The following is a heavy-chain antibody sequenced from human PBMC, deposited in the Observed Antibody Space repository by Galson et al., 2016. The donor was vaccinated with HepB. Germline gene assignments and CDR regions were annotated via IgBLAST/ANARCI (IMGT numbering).Heavy chain of an antibody. D-gene: IGHD6-13*01. Sequence: SLRLSCAASGFSFSSYAMHWVRQAPGKGLEYVSSINSKGDSTYYAESVKGRFNISRDNSENPTYLPMGRLIPDDTAVYYCARVSTGGVAAASYFACWGQGTLVTGSA. J-gene: IGHJ4*02. CDR3: ARVSTGGVAAASYFAC. CDR2: INSKGDST. CDR1: GFSFSSYA. V-gene: IGHV3-64*02.